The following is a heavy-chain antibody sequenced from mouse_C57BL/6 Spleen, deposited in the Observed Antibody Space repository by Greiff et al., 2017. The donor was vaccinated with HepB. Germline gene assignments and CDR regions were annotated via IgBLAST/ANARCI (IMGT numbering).Heavy chain of an antibody. CDR2: IRLKSDNYAT. J-gene: IGHJ4*01. D-gene: IGHD1-1*01. V-gene: IGHV6-3*01. Sequence: EVQLQQSGGGLVQPGGSMKLSCVASGFTFSNYWMNWVRQSPEKGLEWVAQIRLKSDNYATHYAESVKGRFTISRDDSKSSVYLQMNNLRAEDTGIYYCTPYGEDYWGQGTSVTVSS. CDR3: TPYGEDY. CDR1: GFTFSNYW.